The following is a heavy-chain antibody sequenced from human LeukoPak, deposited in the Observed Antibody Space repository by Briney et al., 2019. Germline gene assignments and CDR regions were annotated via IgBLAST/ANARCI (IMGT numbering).Heavy chain of an antibody. CDR1: GFTFDDYA. CDR2: ISWNSGSI. Sequence: PGGSLRLSCAASGFTFDDYAMHWVRQAPGKGLEWVSGISWNSGSIGYADSVKGRFTISRDNAKNSLYLQMNSLRAEDTALYYCAKDSNTETLDYWGQGTLVTVSS. CDR3: AKDSNTETLDY. J-gene: IGHJ4*02. V-gene: IGHV3-9*01. D-gene: IGHD4-11*01.